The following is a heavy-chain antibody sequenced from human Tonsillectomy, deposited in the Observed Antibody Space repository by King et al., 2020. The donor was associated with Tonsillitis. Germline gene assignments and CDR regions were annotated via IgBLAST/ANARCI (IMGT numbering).Heavy chain of an antibody. CDR1: GYTFTSYN. J-gene: IGHJ4*02. CDR2: ISVYSGNT. D-gene: IGHD1-26*01. V-gene: IGHV1-18*04. CDR3: ARVISGTYRYYFEY. Sequence: VQLVESGTEVKKPGASVKVSCQTSGYTFTSYNITWVRQAPGQGLEWMGWISVYSGNTDYAQKLQGRVTMTADTCTSTAYMELRSLTSDDTAAYYCARVISGTYRYYFEYWGQGTLVTVSS.